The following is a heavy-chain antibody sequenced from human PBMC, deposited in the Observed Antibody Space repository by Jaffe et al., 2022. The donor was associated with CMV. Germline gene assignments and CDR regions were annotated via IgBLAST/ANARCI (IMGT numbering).Heavy chain of an antibody. CDR3: AHSFGYSSSWYDAFDI. CDR2: IYWDDDK. CDR1: GFSLSTSGVG. D-gene: IGHD6-13*01. J-gene: IGHJ3*02. V-gene: IGHV2-5*02. Sequence: QITLKESGPTLVKPTQTLTLTCTFSGFSLSTSGVGVGWIRQPPGKALEWLALIYWDDDKRYSPSLKSRLTITKDTSKNQVVLTMTNMDPVDTATYYCAHSFGYSSSWYDAFDIWGQGTMVTVSS.